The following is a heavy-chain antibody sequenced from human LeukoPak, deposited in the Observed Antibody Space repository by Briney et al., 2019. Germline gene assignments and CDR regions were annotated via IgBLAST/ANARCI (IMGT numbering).Heavy chain of an antibody. J-gene: IGHJ4*02. CDR3: ASTPAYYDTGGFDY. V-gene: IGHV4-4*07. CDR1: DGSISNYY. D-gene: IGHD3-22*01. Sequence: SETLSLTCTVSDGSISNYYWSWIRQPAGKGLEWIGRIYTSGSTNYNPSLKSRVTISVDTSKNQFSLKLSSVTAADTAVYYCASTPAYYDTGGFDYWGQGTLVTVSS. CDR2: IYTSGST.